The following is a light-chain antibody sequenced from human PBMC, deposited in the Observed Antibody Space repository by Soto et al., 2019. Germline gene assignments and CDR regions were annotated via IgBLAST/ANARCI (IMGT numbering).Light chain of an antibody. CDR2: GIY. J-gene: IGLJ1*01. CDR1: SSNIGDNN. CDR3: GTWDYSLSAYV. Sequence: QSVLSQPPSVPPARGKKVSISCSGSSSNIGDNNVAWCQQRPGTAPELLICGIYRRPAGIPDRFSVSKSGTSATLGITVLLTGDEADYYCGTWDYSLSAYVFGTGTKVTV. V-gene: IGLV1-51*01.